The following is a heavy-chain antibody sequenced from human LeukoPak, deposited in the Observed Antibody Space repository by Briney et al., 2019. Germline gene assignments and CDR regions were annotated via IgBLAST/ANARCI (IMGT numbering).Heavy chain of an antibody. Sequence: TGGSLRLSCAASEFTFSNYWMHWVRQAPGKGLVWVSRINSDGSSTSYADSVKGRFTISRDNSKNTLYLQMISLRAEDTAVYYCAKGVTVTRVYNWFDPWGQGTLVTVSS. V-gene: IGHV3-74*01. D-gene: IGHD4-17*01. CDR2: INSDGSST. J-gene: IGHJ5*02. CDR3: AKGVTVTRVYNWFDP. CDR1: EFTFSNYW.